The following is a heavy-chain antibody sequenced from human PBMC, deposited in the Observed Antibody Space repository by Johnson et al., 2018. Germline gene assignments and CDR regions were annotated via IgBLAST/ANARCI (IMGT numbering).Heavy chain of an antibody. J-gene: IGHJ6*02. CDR2: IKQAGSEK. V-gene: IGHV3-7*01. CDR1: GFTFSSYW. CDR3: GRAMDV. Sequence: VQLVESGGGLVQPGGSRGLSCAASGFTFSSYWMSWVRQAQGKGLEWVANIKQAGSEKYYVDSVKGRFTISRDHARNALYLQMNSLRAEDTAVYYRGRAMDVWGQGTTVTVSS.